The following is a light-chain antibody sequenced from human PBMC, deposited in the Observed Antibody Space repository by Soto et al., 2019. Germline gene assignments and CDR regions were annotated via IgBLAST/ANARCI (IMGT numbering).Light chain of an antibody. V-gene: IGKV3-20*01. CDR3: RQYGDLPWT. Sequence: ALTQSPGTLSSSPGERANLCCISSQSVSSSYLAWYQQKPGQAPRLLIYGASSRATGIPDRFSGSGSGTDFTLTINRLEPEDFAVYYCRQYGDLPWTCGQGTKGDIK. J-gene: IGKJ1*01. CDR1: QSVSSSY. CDR2: GAS.